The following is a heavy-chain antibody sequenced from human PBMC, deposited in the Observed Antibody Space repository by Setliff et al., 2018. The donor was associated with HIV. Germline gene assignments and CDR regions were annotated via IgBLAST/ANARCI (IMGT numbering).Heavy chain of an antibody. CDR3: ARVSRLHPFDP. CDR2: IYYSGST. D-gene: IGHD2-15*01. J-gene: IGHJ5*02. V-gene: IGHV4-39*07. CDR1: GGSISSSSYY. Sequence: SETLSLTCTVSGGSISSSSYYWGWIRQPPGKGLEWIGSIYYSGSTYYNPSLEGRITMSVDRSKNQFSLRLTSVTVADTAMYYCARVSRLHPFDPWGQGTLVTVSS.